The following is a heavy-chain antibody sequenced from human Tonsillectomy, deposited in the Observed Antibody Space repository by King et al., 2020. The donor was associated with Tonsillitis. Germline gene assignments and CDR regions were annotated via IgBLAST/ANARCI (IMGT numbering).Heavy chain of an antibody. CDR2: IDWDDDK. J-gene: IGHJ6*02. Sequence: TLKESGPALVKPTQTLTLTCTFSGFSLSTSGMCVSWIRQPPGKALEWLALIDWDDDKYYSTSLKTRLTIYKDTSKNQVVLTMTNMDPVDTATYYCARIARGTFWSGYYPYGMDVWGQGTTVTVSS. CDR1: GFSLSTSGMC. D-gene: IGHD3-3*01. V-gene: IGHV2-70*01. CDR3: ARIARGTFWSGYYPYGMDV.